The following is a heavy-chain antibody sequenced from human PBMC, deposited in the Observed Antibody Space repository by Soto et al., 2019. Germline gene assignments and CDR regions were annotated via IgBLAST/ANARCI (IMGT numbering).Heavy chain of an antibody. CDR1: DDSINSDKYY. CDR2: IYNRGNA. V-gene: IGHV4-39*01. Sequence: PSETLSLTCSVSDDSINSDKYYWGWIRQPPGKGLEWIGSIYNRGNAYYNQSLQTRVTISLNKSKTQLSLKLNSVTPENTAVYYGARLYFDSSSSFWGQGTLVTVSS. D-gene: IGHD6-6*01. CDR3: ARLYFDSSSSF. J-gene: IGHJ4*02.